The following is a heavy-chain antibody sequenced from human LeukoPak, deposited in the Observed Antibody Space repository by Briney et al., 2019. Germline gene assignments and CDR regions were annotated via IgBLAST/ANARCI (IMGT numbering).Heavy chain of an antibody. CDR3: GRGGGGQLDPIDY. J-gene: IGHJ4*02. V-gene: IGHV3-30-3*01. CDR2: ISYDGSNK. D-gene: IGHD6-13*01. Sequence: GGSLRLSCAASGFTFSSYAMHWVRQAPGKGLEWVAVISYDGSNKYYADSVKGRFTISRDNSKNTLYLQMNSLRAEDTAVYYCGRGGGGQLDPIDYWGQGTLVTVSS. CDR1: GFTFSSYA.